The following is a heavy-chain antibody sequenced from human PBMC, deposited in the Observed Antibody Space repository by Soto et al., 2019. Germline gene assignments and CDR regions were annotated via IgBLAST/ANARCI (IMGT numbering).Heavy chain of an antibody. Sequence: ASVKVSCKTSGYTFIGYYMHWVLQAPGQGLEWVGRINPSSGSTIYAQRFQDRVTMTRDMSTSTVFMDLSRLTSDDTAIYYCAREKQLGDNYYGMDVWGQGTTVTVSS. V-gene: IGHV1-2*06. CDR1: GYTFIGYY. D-gene: IGHD6-6*01. CDR2: INPSSGST. CDR3: AREKQLGDNYYGMDV. J-gene: IGHJ6*02.